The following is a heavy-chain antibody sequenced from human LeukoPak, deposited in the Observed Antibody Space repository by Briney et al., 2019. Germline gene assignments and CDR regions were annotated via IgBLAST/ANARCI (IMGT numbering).Heavy chain of an antibody. D-gene: IGHD3-16*01. CDR3: ARVGASGHYYYYGMDV. CDR2: IIPIFGTA. CDR1: GGTFSSYA. J-gene: IGHJ6*02. Sequence: VASVKVSCKASGGTFSSYAISWVRQAPGQGLEWMGGIIPIFGTANYAQKFQSRVTITADESTSTAYMELSSLRSEDTAVYYCARVGASGHYYYYGMDVWGQGTTVTVSS. V-gene: IGHV1-69*13.